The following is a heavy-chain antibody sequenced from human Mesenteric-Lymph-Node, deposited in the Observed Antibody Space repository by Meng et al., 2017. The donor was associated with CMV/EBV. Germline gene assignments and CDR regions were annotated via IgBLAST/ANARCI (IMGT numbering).Heavy chain of an antibody. CDR1: GFTFSSYA. CDR2: ISTSGGTT. J-gene: IGHJ6*02. D-gene: IGHD3-3*01. CDR3: ARASQFVTIFGVVITQKFNGMDV. Sequence: GESLKISCAASGFTFSSYAMNWVRQAPGKGLEWASAISTSGGTTTYADSVKGRFTISRDNSKNTLYLQMNSLRAEDTAVYYCARASQFVTIFGVVITQKFNGMDVWGQGTTVTVSS. V-gene: IGHV3-23*01.